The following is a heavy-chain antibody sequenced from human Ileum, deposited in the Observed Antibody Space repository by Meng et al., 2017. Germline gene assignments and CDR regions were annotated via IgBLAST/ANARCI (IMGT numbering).Heavy chain of an antibody. CDR2: INHNGNT. Sequence: QVQLQQWGAGLWKPSETLSLTCVGYGGSFSANYWTWIRQPPGKGLEWIGEINHNGNTNYKPSLKSRVTISVDTSKKQFSLRLTSVTAADTAVYYCASARYDNWGQGTLVTVSS. CDR1: GGSFSANY. V-gene: IGHV4-34*01. J-gene: IGHJ4*02. CDR3: ASARYDN.